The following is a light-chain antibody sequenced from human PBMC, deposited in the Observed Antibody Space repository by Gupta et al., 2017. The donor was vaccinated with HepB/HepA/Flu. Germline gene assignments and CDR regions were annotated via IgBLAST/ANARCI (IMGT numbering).Light chain of an antibody. V-gene: IGKV3-15*01. J-gene: IGKJ2*04. Sequence: EIVMTQSPATLSVSPGERATLSCRASQSVGTNLAWYQQKPGQAPRFLIYAASTRTIGIPARFSGSGSGTEFTLTISNLQSEDFAVYYCQQYKNWPRSFGQGTKLEIK. CDR3: QQYKNWPRS. CDR2: AAS. CDR1: QSVGTN.